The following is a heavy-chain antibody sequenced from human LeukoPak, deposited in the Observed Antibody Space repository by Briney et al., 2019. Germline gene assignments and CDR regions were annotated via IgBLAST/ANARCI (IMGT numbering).Heavy chain of an antibody. CDR1: GFTFSSYS. J-gene: IGHJ4*02. CDR3: AKATGNLGN. Sequence: PGGSLRLSCAASGFTFSSYSMNWVRQAPGKGLEWVSTISNSDGKTYYADSVKGRFTISRDNSKNTLYVQMNSLTAEDTAIYYCAKATGNLGNWGQGTLVTVSS. CDR2: ISNSDGKT. D-gene: IGHD1-1*01. V-gene: IGHV3-23*01.